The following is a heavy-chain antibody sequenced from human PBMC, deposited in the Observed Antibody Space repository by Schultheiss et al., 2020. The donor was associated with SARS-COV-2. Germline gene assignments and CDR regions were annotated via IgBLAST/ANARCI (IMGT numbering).Heavy chain of an antibody. D-gene: IGHD6-13*01. Sequence: GESLKISCAASGFTVSSYGMHWVRQAPGKGLEWVAFISYDGTNKYYADSVKGRFTISRDDSKNTLFLQMNSLRPEDTALYYCARVRPSIAVTGPADYWGQGTLVTVSS. CDR2: ISYDGTNK. CDR3: ARVRPSIAVTGPADY. V-gene: IGHV3-30*19. CDR1: GFTVSSYG. J-gene: IGHJ4*02.